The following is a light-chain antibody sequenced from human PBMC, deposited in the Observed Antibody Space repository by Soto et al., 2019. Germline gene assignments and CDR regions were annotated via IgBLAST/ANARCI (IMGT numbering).Light chain of an antibody. CDR3: QQYNSWPLYT. CDR2: GAS. V-gene: IGKV3-15*01. J-gene: IGKJ2*01. CDR1: QSVSSN. Sequence: IVMTQSPATLSVSPGERATLSCRASQSVSSNLAWYQQKPGQAPRLLIYGASTRATGVPARFSGSGSGTDFTLTISSLQSEDFAVYYCQQYNSWPLYTFGQGTKLEIK.